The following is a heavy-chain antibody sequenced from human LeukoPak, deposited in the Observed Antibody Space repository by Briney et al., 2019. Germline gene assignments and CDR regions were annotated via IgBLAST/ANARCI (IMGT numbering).Heavy chain of an antibody. V-gene: IGHV4-59*12. Sequence: PSETLSLTCTVSGGSISSYYWSWIRQPPGKGLEWIGYIYYSGSTNYNPSLKSRVTISVDTSKNQFSLKLSSVTAADTAVYYCARSWAGANDILTGYYWFDPWGQGTLVTVSS. CDR3: ARSWAGANDILTGYYWFDP. CDR2: IYYSGST. J-gene: IGHJ5*02. CDR1: GGSISSYY. D-gene: IGHD3-9*01.